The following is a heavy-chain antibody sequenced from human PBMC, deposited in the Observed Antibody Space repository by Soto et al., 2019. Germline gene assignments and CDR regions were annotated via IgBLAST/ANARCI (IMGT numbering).Heavy chain of an antibody. J-gene: IGHJ4*02. CDR3: ARDVLDTTVDYDFDY. Sequence: PSETLSLTCTVSGVSISSGDFYWSWIRQPPGKGLEWIGYIYHTGSSQYHPSLRGRVAFSMDTSKNQFSLELRSVTAADTAMYYCARDVLDTTVDYDFDYWGQGSMVTVSS. V-gene: IGHV4-30-4*01. CDR2: IYHTGSS. D-gene: IGHD4-17*01. CDR1: GVSISSGDFY.